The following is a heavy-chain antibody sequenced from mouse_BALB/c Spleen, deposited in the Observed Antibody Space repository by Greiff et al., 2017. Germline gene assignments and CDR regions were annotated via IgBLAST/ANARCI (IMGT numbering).Heavy chain of an antibody. D-gene: IGHD3-3*01. CDR2: IYPGGGYT. Sequence: VQLQQSGAELVRPGTSVKMSCTAAGYTFTNYWIGWVKQTPGHGLEWIGDIYPGGGYTNYNEKFKGKDTLTADTSSSTVYMQLSSLTSEDSAIYYCARMRIRARGNDNWYFDVWGAGTTVTVSS. CDR3: ARMRIRARGNDNWYFDV. CDR1: GYTFTNYW. V-gene: IGHV1-63*02. J-gene: IGHJ1*01.